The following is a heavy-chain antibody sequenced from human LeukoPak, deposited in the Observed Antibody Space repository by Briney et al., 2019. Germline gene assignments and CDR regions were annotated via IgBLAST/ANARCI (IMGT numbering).Heavy chain of an antibody. D-gene: IGHD5-24*01. Sequence: SVKVSCKASGGTFSSYAIRWVRQAPGQGLEWMGGIIPIFGTANYAQEFQGRVTITADESTSTAYMELSSLRSEDTAVYYCARENHRDGYSTFDYWGQGTLVTVSS. CDR1: GGTFSSYA. CDR2: IIPIFGTA. J-gene: IGHJ4*02. CDR3: ARENHRDGYSTFDY. V-gene: IGHV1-69*13.